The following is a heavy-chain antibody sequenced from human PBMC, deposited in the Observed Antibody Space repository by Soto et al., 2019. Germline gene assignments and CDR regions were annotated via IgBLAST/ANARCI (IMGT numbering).Heavy chain of an antibody. V-gene: IGHV3-30*18. CDR1: GFTFSSYG. Sequence: GGSLRLSCAASGFTFSSYGMHWVRQAPGKGLEWVAVISYDGSNKYYADSVKGRFTISRDNSKNTLYLQMNSLRAEDTAVYYCAKDGDGYNLFGGNFDYWGQGTLVTVSS. CDR2: ISYDGSNK. J-gene: IGHJ4*02. CDR3: AKDGDGYNLFGGNFDY. D-gene: IGHD2-21*01.